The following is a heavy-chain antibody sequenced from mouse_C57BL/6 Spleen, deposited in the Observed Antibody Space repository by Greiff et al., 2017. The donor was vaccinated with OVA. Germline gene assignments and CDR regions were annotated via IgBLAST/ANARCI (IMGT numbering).Heavy chain of an antibody. J-gene: IGHJ3*01. CDR2: INPGSGGT. Sequence: VQLQQSGAELVRPGTSVKVSCKASGYAFTNYLIEWVKQRPGQGLEWIGVINPGSGGTNYNEKFKGKATLTADKSSSTAYMQLSSLTSEDSAVYFCARSGYYGNYVPFAYWGQGTLVTVSA. CDR3: ARSGYYGNYVPFAY. CDR1: GYAFTNYL. D-gene: IGHD2-1*01. V-gene: IGHV1-54*01.